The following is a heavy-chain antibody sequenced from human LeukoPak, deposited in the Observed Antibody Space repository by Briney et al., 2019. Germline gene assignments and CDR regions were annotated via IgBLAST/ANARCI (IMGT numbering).Heavy chain of an antibody. CDR2: IGTAGDT. CDR3: ARGLYGSGSYYTDDAFDI. V-gene: IGHV3-13*01. CDR1: GFTFSSYS. J-gene: IGHJ3*02. Sequence: GGSLRLSCAASGFTFSSYSMNWVRQAPGKGLEWVSAIGTAGDTYYPGSVKGRFTISRENAKNSLYLQMNSLRAGDTAVYYCARGLYGSGSYYTDDAFDIWGQGTMVTVSS. D-gene: IGHD3-10*01.